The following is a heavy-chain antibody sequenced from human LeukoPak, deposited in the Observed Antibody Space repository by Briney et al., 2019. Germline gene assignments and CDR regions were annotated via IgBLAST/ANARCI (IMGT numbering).Heavy chain of an antibody. J-gene: IGHJ6*03. D-gene: IGHD3-16*01. CDR1: GFTFSTYR. V-gene: IGHV3-48*01. CDR2: ITTSGHVV. CDR3: AKDYQNDYVWGSYYYYYYMDV. Sequence: GGSLRLSCAASGFTFSTYRMSWVRQAPGKGLEWLSYITTSGHVVKYADSVKGRFTISRDNSKNTLYLQMNSLRAEDTAVYYCAKDYQNDYVWGSYYYYYYMDVWGKGTTVTVSS.